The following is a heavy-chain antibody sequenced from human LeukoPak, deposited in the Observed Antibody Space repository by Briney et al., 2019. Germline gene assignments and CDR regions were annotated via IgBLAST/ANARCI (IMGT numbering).Heavy chain of an antibody. V-gene: IGHV4-61*10. CDR2: ASYSGTT. D-gene: IGHD3-16*02. J-gene: IGHJ5*02. CDR1: GGSISSGSYY. CDR3: ARRGGISQNYFDP. Sequence: SETLSLTCTVSGGSISSGSYYWSWIRQPAGKGLEWIGYASYSGTTNYSPSLKSRVTISLHTSKTQFSLKLNSVTATDTAVYYCARRGGISQNYFDPWGQGTLVTVSS.